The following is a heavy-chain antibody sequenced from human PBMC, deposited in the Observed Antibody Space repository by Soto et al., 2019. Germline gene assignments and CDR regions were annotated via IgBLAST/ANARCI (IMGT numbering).Heavy chain of an antibody. Sequence: ASVKVSCKASVSPFPGFVLAGGGKPPGQGLEWMGWISAYNGNTNYAQKLQGRVTMTTDTSTSTAYMELRSLRSDDTAVYYCARDFTVRPRGGPDYWGQGTLVTVSS. CDR1: VSPFPGFV. J-gene: IGHJ4*02. V-gene: IGHV1-18*01. CDR3: ARDFTVRPRGGPDY. CDR2: ISAYNGNT. D-gene: IGHD4-4*01.